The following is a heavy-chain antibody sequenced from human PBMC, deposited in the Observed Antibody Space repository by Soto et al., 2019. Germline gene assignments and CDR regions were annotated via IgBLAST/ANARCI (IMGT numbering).Heavy chain of an antibody. CDR1: GFTFSTFL. Sequence: EVQLVESGGDLVQPGGSLRLSCAASGFTFSTFLMHWVRQIPGEGMVWVSRINGGGSSTSYADSVKGRFTISRDNDNHPSYLQMNRLRGEDTATYSCARDSDKYGYATADYWGQGTLVSVSS. D-gene: IGHD5-18*01. J-gene: IGHJ4*02. CDR2: INGGGSST. V-gene: IGHV3-74*01. CDR3: ARDSDKYGYATADY.